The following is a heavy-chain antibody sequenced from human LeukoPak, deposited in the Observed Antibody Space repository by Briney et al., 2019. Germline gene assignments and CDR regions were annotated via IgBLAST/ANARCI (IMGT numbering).Heavy chain of an antibody. V-gene: IGHV3-23*01. Sequence: GGTLRLSCAASGFTFSIYGMSWVRQAPGRGLEWVSAMSGSGGSTYYADSVKGRFTISRDNSKNTLYLQMNSLRAEDTAVYYCARARNRIAVSVIREYYYMDVWGKGTTVTVSS. CDR3: ARARNRIAVSVIREYYYMDV. CDR1: GFTFSIYG. CDR2: MSGSGGST. D-gene: IGHD6-19*01. J-gene: IGHJ6*03.